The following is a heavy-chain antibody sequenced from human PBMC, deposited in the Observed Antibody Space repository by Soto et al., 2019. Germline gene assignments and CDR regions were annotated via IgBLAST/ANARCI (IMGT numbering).Heavy chain of an antibody. CDR3: AREVDSGYDPKTYYYYGMDV. V-gene: IGHV3-30-3*01. Sequence: QVQLVESGGGVVQPGRSLRLSCAASGFTFSTYAMHWVRQAPGKGLEWVAVISYDGSNKYYADSVKGRFTISRDNSKNTLYLQMNSLRAEDTAVYYCAREVDSGYDPKTYYYYGMDVLGQGTTVTVSS. CDR1: GFTFSTYA. CDR2: ISYDGSNK. J-gene: IGHJ6*02. D-gene: IGHD5-12*01.